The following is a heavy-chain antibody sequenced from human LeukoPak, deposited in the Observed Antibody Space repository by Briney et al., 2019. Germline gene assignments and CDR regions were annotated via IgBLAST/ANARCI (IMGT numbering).Heavy chain of an antibody. V-gene: IGHV3-30*02. CDR2: IRSDGSNK. D-gene: IGHD3-16*01. Sequence: PGGSLRLSCAASGFTFSDYYMSWIRQAPGKGLEWVAFIRSDGSNKYYADSVKGRFTISRDNSKNTLYLQMNSLRSEDTAVYHCYYEGYWGQGTLVTVSS. CDR3: YYEGY. CDR1: GFTFSDYY. J-gene: IGHJ4*02.